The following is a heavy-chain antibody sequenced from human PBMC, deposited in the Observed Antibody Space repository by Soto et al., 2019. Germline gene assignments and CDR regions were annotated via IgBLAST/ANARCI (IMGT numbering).Heavy chain of an antibody. Sequence: GGSLRLSCAASGFTFSSYAMSWVRQAPGKGLEWVSGISGRGGSTHYADSVKGRFTISRDNSKNTLSLQMNSLSADDTAIYYCAKWWGPIVVAGPSDYWGQGTLVTVSS. D-gene: IGHD6-19*01. CDR2: ISGRGGST. CDR1: GFTFSSYA. CDR3: AKWWGPIVVAGPSDY. V-gene: IGHV3-23*01. J-gene: IGHJ4*02.